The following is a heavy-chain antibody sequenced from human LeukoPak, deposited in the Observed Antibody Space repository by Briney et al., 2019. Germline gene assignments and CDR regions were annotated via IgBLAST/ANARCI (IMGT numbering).Heavy chain of an antibody. V-gene: IGHV1-69*05. CDR1: GGTFSSYA. CDR2: IIPIFGTA. D-gene: IGHD1-26*01. CDR3: ARVGPTTGIVGAIED. Sequence: SVKVSCKASGGTFSSYAISWVRQAPGQGLEWMGGIIPIFGTANYAQKFQGRVTITTDESTSTAYMELSSLRSEDTAVYYCARVGPTTGIVGAIEDWGQGTLVTVSS. J-gene: IGHJ4*02.